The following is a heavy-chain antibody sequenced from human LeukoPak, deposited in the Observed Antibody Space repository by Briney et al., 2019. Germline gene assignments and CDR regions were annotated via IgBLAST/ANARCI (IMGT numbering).Heavy chain of an antibody. J-gene: IGHJ4*02. V-gene: IGHV3-23*01. D-gene: IGHD3-10*01. CDR2: LSGSGTYT. Sequence: GASLRLSCAASGFTFTNFAMNWVRQAPGKGLEWVSGLSGSGTYTYYADSVKGRFTISSDNSKNTLFMQMNSLRAEDTAIYYCAKGSSGASGSYSLDYWGQGTLVSVSS. CDR3: AKGSSGASGSYSLDY. CDR1: GFTFTNFA.